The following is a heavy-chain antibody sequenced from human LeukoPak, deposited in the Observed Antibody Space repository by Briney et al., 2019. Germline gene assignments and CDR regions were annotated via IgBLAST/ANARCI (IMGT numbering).Heavy chain of an antibody. V-gene: IGHV3-21*01. CDR3: ARKTDTYYAFDI. CDR1: GFTFSSNA. D-gene: IGHD5-18*01. Sequence: GGSLRLSCAASGFTFSSNAMSWVRQAPGKGLEWVSSISSSSSYIYYADSVKGRFTISRDNAKNSLYLQMNSLRAEDTAVYYCARKTDTYYAFDIWGQGTMVTVSS. CDR2: ISSSSSYI. J-gene: IGHJ3*02.